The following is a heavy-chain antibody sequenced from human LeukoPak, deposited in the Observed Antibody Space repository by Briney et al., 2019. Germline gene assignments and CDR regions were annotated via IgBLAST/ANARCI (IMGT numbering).Heavy chain of an antibody. D-gene: IGHD4-17*01. CDR2: IYYSGST. Sequence: PSETLSLTCTVSGGSISSYYWSWIRQPPGKGLEWIGYIYYSGSTNYNPSLKSRVTISVDTSKNQFSLKLSSVTAADTAVYYCARHAEDYGDYFDYWGQGTLVTVSS. CDR3: ARHAEDYGDYFDY. CDR1: GGSISSYY. V-gene: IGHV4-59*08. J-gene: IGHJ4*02.